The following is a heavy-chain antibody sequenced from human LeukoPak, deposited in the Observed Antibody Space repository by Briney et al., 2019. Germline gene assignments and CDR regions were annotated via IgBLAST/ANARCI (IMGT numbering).Heavy chain of an antibody. J-gene: IGHJ6*04. CDR2: TYYRSKWYN. Sequence: SQTLSLTCAISGDSVSSNSAAWNWIRQSPSRGLEWLGRTYYRSKWYNDYAVSVKSRITINPDTYKNQFSLQLNSVTPEDTAVYYCARGEGYCSSTSCRAAYYYYYGMDVWGKGTTVTVSS. CDR3: ARGEGYCSSTSCRAAYYYYYGMDV. CDR1: GDSVSSNSAA. V-gene: IGHV6-1*01. D-gene: IGHD2-2*01.